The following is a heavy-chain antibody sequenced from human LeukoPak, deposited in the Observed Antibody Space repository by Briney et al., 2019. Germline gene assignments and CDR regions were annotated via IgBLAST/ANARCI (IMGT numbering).Heavy chain of an antibody. V-gene: IGHV3-30*01. J-gene: IGHJ4*02. CDR2: ISYDGSNK. D-gene: IGHD3-10*01. CDR3: ARAEGSGSYYKGDYFDY. CDR1: GFTFSSYA. Sequence: GGSLRLSCAASGFTFSSYAMHWVRQAPGKGLEWVAVISYDGSNKYYADSVKGRFTISRDNYKNTLYLQMNSLRAEDTSVYYCARAEGSGSYYKGDYFDYGGQGTLVTVSS.